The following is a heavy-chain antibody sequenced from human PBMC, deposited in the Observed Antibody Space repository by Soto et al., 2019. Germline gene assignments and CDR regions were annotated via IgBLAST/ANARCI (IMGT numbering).Heavy chain of an antibody. CDR1: GFTFSSYG. CDR2: IWYDGSNK. J-gene: IGHJ4*02. D-gene: IGHD3-22*01. Sequence: PGGSLRLSCAASGFTFSSYGMHWVRQAPGKGLEWVAVIWYDGSNKYYADSVKGRFTISRDNSKNTLYLQMNSLRAEDTAVYYCARDRDTMIVVAGLDYWGQGTLVTVSS. V-gene: IGHV3-33*01. CDR3: ARDRDTMIVVAGLDY.